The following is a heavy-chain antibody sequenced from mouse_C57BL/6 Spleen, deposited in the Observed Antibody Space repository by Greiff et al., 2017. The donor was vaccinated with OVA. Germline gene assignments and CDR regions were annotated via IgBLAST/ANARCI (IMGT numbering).Heavy chain of an antibody. CDR3: ARAATVVVASDWYCDV. CDR2: IYPRSGNT. CDR1: GYTFTSYG. J-gene: IGHJ1*03. V-gene: IGHV1-81*01. Sequence: QVQLKESGAELARPGASVKLSCKASGYTFTSYGISWVKQRTGQGLEWIGEIYPRSGNTYYNEKFKGKATLTADKSSSTAYMELRSLTSEDSAVYFCARAATVVVASDWYCDVWGTGTTVTVSS. D-gene: IGHD1-1*01.